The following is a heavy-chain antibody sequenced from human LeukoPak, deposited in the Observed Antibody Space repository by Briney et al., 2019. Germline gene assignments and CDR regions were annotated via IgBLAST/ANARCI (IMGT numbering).Heavy chain of an antibody. J-gene: IGHJ4*02. V-gene: IGHV3-23*01. CDR2: INGSGGST. CDR3: AKRPSDYGDYVTYFDY. Sequence: PGGSLRLSCAAPGFTFISYAMSWVRQAPGKGLGLVSAINGSGGSTYYAYSVTGRFTISRDNSRDALYLLMSSMRDEDTAVYYCAKRPSDYGDYVTYFDYWGQGTLVTVSS. CDR1: GFTFISYA. D-gene: IGHD4-17*01.